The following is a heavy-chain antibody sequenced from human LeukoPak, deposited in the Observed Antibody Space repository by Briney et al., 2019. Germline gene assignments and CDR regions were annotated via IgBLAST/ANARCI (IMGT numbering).Heavy chain of an antibody. Sequence: GGSLRLSCAASGFIFSNYAMHWVRQAPGKGLEWAALISSDGSKIYYADSVKGRFTISRDNAKNSVYLQMNNLRAADTAMYYCTKSGTTFDYWGLGTLVTVSS. J-gene: IGHJ4*02. D-gene: IGHD1-14*01. CDR3: TKSGTTFDY. V-gene: IGHV3-30*04. CDR1: GFIFSNYA. CDR2: ISSDGSKI.